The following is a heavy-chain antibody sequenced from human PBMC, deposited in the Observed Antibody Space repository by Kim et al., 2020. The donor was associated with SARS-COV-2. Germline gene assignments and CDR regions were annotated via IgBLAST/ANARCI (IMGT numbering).Heavy chain of an antibody. D-gene: IGHD3-10*01. Sequence: GGSLRLSCAASGFTFDDYTMHWVRQAPGKGLEWVSLISWDGGSTYYAGSVKGRFTISRDNSKNSLYLQMNSLRTEDTALYYCAKDIAPAMVRGFYGCWFDPWGQGTLVTVSS. J-gene: IGHJ5*02. V-gene: IGHV3-43*01. CDR3: AKDIAPAMVRGFYGCWFDP. CDR1: GFTFDDYT. CDR2: ISWDGGST.